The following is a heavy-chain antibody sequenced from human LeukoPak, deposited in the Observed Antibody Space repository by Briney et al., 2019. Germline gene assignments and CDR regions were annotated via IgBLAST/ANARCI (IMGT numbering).Heavy chain of an antibody. V-gene: IGHV3-7*01. Sequence: GGSLRLSCAASGFTFSSYSMSWVRQAPGKGLEWVANIKQDGSEKYYVDSVKGRFTISRDNAKNSLYLQMNSLRAEDTAVYYCARDVIVTTDYYYYMDVWGKGTTVTISS. CDR2: IKQDGSEK. CDR1: GFTFSSYS. D-gene: IGHD4-11*01. CDR3: ARDVIVTTDYYYYMDV. J-gene: IGHJ6*03.